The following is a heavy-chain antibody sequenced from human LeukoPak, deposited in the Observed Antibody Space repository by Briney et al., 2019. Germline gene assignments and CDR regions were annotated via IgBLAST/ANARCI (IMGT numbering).Heavy chain of an antibody. Sequence: SGPLSLTCAVSGGSISSSNWWSWVRQPPGKGLEWIGEFYHSGNTNYNPSLKSRVTISVDKSKILFSLKLSSVTAADTAVYYCARAQLSCNSDYWGQGTLVTVSS. CDR1: GGSISSSNW. J-gene: IGHJ4*02. CDR2: FYHSGNT. CDR3: ARAQLSCNSDY. D-gene: IGHD2/OR15-2a*01. V-gene: IGHV4-4*02.